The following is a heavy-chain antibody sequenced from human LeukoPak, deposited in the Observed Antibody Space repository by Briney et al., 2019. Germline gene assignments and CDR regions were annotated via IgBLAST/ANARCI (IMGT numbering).Heavy chain of an antibody. CDR3: AKDISRNFVVVPAADY. J-gene: IGHJ4*02. V-gene: IGHV3-43*02. D-gene: IGHD2-2*01. CDR1: GFTFDDYA. CDR2: ISGDGGST. Sequence: GGSLRLSCAASGFTFDDYAMHWVRQPPGKILEWVSLISGDGGSTYYADSVKGRFTVSRDNSKNSLYLQMNSLRTEDTALYYCAKDISRNFVVVPAADYWGQGTLVTVSS.